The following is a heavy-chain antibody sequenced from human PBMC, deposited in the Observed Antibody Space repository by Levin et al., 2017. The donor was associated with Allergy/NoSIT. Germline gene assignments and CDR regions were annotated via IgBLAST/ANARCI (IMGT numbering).Heavy chain of an antibody. CDR1: GYSFISYW. D-gene: IGHD6-19*01. CDR2: IYPGDSDT. CDR3: ARRGAGDAFHI. J-gene: IGHJ3*02. Sequence: KVSCKGSGYSFISYWIGWVRQMPGKGLEWMGIIYPGDSDTTYSPSFQGQVTISADKSISTAYLQWRSLKASDTAMYYCARRGAGDAFHIWGQGTMVTVSS. V-gene: IGHV5-51*01.